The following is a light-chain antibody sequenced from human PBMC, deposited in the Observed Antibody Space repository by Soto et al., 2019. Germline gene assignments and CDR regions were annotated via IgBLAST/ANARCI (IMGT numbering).Light chain of an antibody. CDR1: SSNIGSNT. CDR2: GSN. V-gene: IGLV1-44*01. CDR3: AAWDDSLNGLVL. J-gene: IGLJ2*01. Sequence: QSVLTQPPSASGTPGQRVTISCSGGSSNIGSNTVNWYQQLPGTAPKLLIYGSNQRPSGVPDRFSGSKSGTSASLAISGLQSEDEAEYYCAAWDDSLNGLVLFGGGTKLTVL.